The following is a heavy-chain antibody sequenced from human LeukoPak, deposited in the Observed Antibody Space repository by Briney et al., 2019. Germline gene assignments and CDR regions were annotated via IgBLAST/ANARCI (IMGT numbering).Heavy chain of an antibody. J-gene: IGHJ4*02. CDR1: GFRFSNYA. Sequence: GGSLRLSCATSGFRFSNYAMNWVRQAPGKGLECVSPISGSGGSTYYRDSVKGRFTVSRDNSKNTLYLQMNSLRAEDTAVYYCAKSPAGSSWPSIDYWGQGTLVTVSS. V-gene: IGHV3-23*01. CDR2: ISGSGGST. D-gene: IGHD6-13*01. CDR3: AKSPAGSSWPSIDY.